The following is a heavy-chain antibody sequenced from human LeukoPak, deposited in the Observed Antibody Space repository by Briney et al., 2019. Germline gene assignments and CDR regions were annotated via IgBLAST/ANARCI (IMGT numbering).Heavy chain of an antibody. Sequence: ASVKVSCKASRGTFSSYTISWVRQAPGQGLEWMGRVIPILGIANYAQKFQGRVTITADKSTSTAYMELSSLRSEDTAVYYCAREDIVVEPAAPTTWGQGTLVTVSS. V-gene: IGHV1-69*04. CDR1: RGTFSSYT. J-gene: IGHJ4*02. CDR2: VIPILGIA. D-gene: IGHD2-2*01. CDR3: AREDIVVEPAAPTT.